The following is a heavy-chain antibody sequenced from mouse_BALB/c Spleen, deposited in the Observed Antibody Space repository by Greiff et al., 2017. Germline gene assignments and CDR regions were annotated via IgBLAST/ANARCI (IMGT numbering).Heavy chain of an antibody. Sequence: VQVVESGPGLVAPSQSLSITCTVSGFSLTSYGVHWVRQPPGKGLEWLGVIWAGGSTNYNSALMSRLSISKDNSKSQVFLKMNSLQTDDTAMYYCARDTPGLLRGAMDYWGQGTSVTVSS. D-gene: IGHD1-1*01. CDR2: IWAGGST. V-gene: IGHV2-9*02. CDR3: ARDTPGLLRGAMDY. J-gene: IGHJ4*01. CDR1: GFSLTSYG.